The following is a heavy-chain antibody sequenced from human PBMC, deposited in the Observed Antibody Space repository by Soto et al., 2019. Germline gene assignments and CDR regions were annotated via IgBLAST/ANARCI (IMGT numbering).Heavy chain of an antibody. J-gene: IGHJ4*02. D-gene: IGHD6-19*01. CDR2: RSHIGSV. V-gene: IGHV4-4*02. CDR1: GVSIGSNYY. CDR3: ARSLGWYAIDY. Sequence: QVLLQESGPGLEQPSGTVSLSCVVYGVSIGSNYYWGWVRQSPGMGLEWLGDRSHIGSVNYNPSLKSRVTISMDKSQNQFSLKLNSVTAADTAVYYCARSLGWYAIDYWGQGTLVIVSS.